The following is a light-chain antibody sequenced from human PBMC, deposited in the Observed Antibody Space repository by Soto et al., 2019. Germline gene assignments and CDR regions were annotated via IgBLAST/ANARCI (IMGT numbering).Light chain of an antibody. CDR3: QQYNNWPALT. CDR1: QSVSSN. V-gene: IGKV3D-15*01. Sequence: EIVMTQSPATLSVSPGERATLSGRASQSVSSNLAWYQQKPGQAPRLLIYGASTRATGIPARFSGSESGTEFTLTISSLQSEDFAVYYCQQYNNWPALTFGGGTKVEIK. J-gene: IGKJ4*01. CDR2: GAS.